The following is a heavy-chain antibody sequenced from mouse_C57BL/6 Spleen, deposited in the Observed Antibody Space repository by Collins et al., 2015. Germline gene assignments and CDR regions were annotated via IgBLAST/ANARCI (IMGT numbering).Heavy chain of an antibody. CDR3: ARTYGSSLWYFDV. V-gene: IGHV1-64*01. J-gene: IGHJ1*03. Sequence: QVQLQQPGAELVKPGASVKLSCKASGYTFTSYWMHWVKQRPGQGLEWIGMIHSNSGSTNYNEKFKSKATLTVDKSSSTAYMQLSSLTSEDSAVYYCARTYGSSLWYFDVWGTGTTVTVSS. D-gene: IGHD1-1*01. CDR2: IHSNSGST. CDR1: GYTFTSYW.